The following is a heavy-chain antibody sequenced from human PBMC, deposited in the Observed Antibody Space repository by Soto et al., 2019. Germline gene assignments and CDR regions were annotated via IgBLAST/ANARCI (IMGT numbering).Heavy chain of an antibody. V-gene: IGHV4-38-2*01. CDR1: GYPTSSGYY. D-gene: IGHD3-3*01. CDR2: LYHSGST. Sequence: PSETLFATCAVSGYPTSSGYYWGWIRQSPGKALEWIGSLYHSGSTYYNPSVKSRVTISVDSSKNQFSLRLTSVTAADTAAYYCTRNSYYEWSSGDQRGLDLWGQGTVVTVT. CDR3: TRNSYYEWSSGDQRGLDL. J-gene: IGHJ4*02.